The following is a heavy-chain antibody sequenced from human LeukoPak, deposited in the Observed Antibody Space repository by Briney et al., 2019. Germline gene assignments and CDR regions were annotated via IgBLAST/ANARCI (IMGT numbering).Heavy chain of an antibody. CDR1: GFTFSDYA. Sequence: PGGSLRLSCATSGFTFSDYAMTWVRQAPGKGLEWVSDISGYGENTYYADSVKGRFTISRDSSKNTLYLQMNSLRAEDTAVYYCAKDILTGYYPFDYWGQGTLVTVSS. CDR2: ISGYGENT. D-gene: IGHD3-9*01. CDR3: AKDILTGYYPFDY. V-gene: IGHV3-23*01. J-gene: IGHJ4*02.